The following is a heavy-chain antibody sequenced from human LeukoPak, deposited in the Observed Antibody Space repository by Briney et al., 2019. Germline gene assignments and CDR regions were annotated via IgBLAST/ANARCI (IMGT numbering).Heavy chain of an antibody. Sequence: GGSLRLSCAASGFTFSSYAMSWVRQAPGKGLEWVSAINGSGGSTYYADSVKGRFTISRDNSKNTLYLQMNSLRAEDAAVYYCAKGVSYSNAGGLLDYWGQGTLVTVSS. CDR3: AKGVSYSNAGGLLDY. J-gene: IGHJ4*02. V-gene: IGHV3-23*01. D-gene: IGHD1-26*01. CDR2: INGSGGST. CDR1: GFTFSSYA.